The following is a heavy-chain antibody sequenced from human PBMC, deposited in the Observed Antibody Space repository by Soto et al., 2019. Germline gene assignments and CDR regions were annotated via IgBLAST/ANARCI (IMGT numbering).Heavy chain of an antibody. J-gene: IGHJ4*02. CDR1: GFTFSSYA. CDR2: ISGSGGST. V-gene: IGHV3-23*01. D-gene: IGHD1-1*01. CDR3: ANDIVQLERNFDY. Sequence: GGSLRLSCAASGFTFSSYAMSWVRQAPGKGLEWVSAISGSGGSTYYADSVKGRFTISRDNSKNTLYLQMNSLRAEDTAVYYCANDIVQLERNFDYWGQGTLVTVSS.